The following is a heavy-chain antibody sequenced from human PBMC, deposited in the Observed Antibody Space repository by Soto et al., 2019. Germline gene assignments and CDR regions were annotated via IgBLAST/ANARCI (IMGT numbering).Heavy chain of an antibody. CDR1: GFTLTQLP. J-gene: IGHJ3*01. Sequence: ASGKVSCKLSGFTLTQLPMHWVRQAPGTGLEWMGAFDPEVGEAVYAQIFQGRFILTEDTNINTAYMELNSLESEDTAVYFCAVPVHSDAFEQWGQGKMVPVSS. CDR3: AVPVHSDAFEQ. D-gene: IGHD3-9*01. CDR2: FDPEVGEA. V-gene: IGHV1-24*01.